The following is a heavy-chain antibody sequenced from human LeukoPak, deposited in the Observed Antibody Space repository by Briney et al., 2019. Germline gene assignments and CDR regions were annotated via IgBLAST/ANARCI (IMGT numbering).Heavy chain of an antibody. CDR3: ARGPGDYYGSGSYP. J-gene: IGHJ5*02. Sequence: PSETLSLTCAVYGGSFSGYYWSWIRQPPGKGLEWIGEINHSGSTNYNPSLKSRVTISVDTSKSQFPLKLSSVTAADTAVYYCARGPGDYYGSGSYPWGQGTLVTVSS. CDR1: GGSFSGYY. CDR2: INHSGST. V-gene: IGHV4-34*01. D-gene: IGHD3-10*01.